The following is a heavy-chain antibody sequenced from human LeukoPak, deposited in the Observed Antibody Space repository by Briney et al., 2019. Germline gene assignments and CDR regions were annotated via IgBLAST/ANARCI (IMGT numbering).Heavy chain of an antibody. CDR1: GFTFSRYG. D-gene: IGHD6-13*01. CDR3: AKDCGSSWYDAFDI. Sequence: PGRSLRLSCAPSGFTFSRYGIHWVRQAPGKGLEWVTVISYDGSSKIYADSVKGRFTISRDNSKNTLYLQMNSLRAEDTAVYYCAKDCGSSWYDAFDIWGQGTMVTVSS. V-gene: IGHV3-30*18. J-gene: IGHJ3*02. CDR2: ISYDGSSK.